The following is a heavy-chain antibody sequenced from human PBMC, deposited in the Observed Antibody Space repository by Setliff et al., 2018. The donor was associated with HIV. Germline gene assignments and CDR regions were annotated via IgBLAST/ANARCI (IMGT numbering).Heavy chain of an antibody. CDR3: ARDQPQDYDSLTGYYTGRYFDY. D-gene: IGHD3-9*01. CDR1: GDSMSSDNYF. J-gene: IGHJ4*02. Sequence: SETLSLTCTVSGDSMSSDNYFWVWVRQPPGKGLEWMGNIFHSGNTYYSLSLKSRVTMSLDTSKNQFSLKLTSVTAADTAVYYCARDQPQDYDSLTGYYTGRYFDYWGRGTLVTVSS. CDR2: IFHSGNT. V-gene: IGHV4-39*07.